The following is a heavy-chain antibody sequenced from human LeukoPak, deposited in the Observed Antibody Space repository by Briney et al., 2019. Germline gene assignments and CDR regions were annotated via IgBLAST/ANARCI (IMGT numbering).Heavy chain of an antibody. Sequence: PGGSLRLSCAVSGFTFSSYAMSWVRQAPGKGLEWVSAISGSGGTTYYADSVKGRFTMSRDNSKDTLYLQMNSLRAEDTAVYYCAKDRYCSSFSCHGPFDYWGQGTLVTVSS. CDR1: GFTFSSYA. CDR3: AKDRYCSSFSCHGPFDY. V-gene: IGHV3-23*01. J-gene: IGHJ4*02. D-gene: IGHD2-2*01. CDR2: ISGSGGTT.